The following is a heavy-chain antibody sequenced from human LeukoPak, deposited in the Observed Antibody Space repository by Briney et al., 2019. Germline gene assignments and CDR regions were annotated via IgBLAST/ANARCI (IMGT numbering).Heavy chain of an antibody. V-gene: IGHV1-2*02. J-gene: IGHJ4*02. Sequence: GASVKVSCKASGYTFTGYYMHWVRQTPGQGLEWMGGINPNSGDTNYLQKFQGRVTMTRDTSIATVFMNLSRLGFDDTALYYCARGGYSGLSFDYWGQGTLVTVSS. CDR2: INPNSGDT. CDR3: ARGGYSGLSFDY. D-gene: IGHD5-12*01. CDR1: GYTFTGYY.